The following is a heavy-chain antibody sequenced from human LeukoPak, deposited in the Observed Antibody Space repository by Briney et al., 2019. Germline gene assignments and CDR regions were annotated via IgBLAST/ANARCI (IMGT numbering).Heavy chain of an antibody. CDR2: IYHSGST. CDR1: GGSISSGGYS. V-gene: IGHV4-30-2*01. Sequence: SETLSLTCTVSGGSISSGGYSWSWIRQPPGKGLEWIGYIYHSGSTYYNPSLKSRVTISVDRSKNQFSLKLSSVTAADTAVYYCARGGGDDAFDIWGQGTMVTVSS. CDR3: ARGGGDDAFDI. J-gene: IGHJ3*02. D-gene: IGHD2-15*01.